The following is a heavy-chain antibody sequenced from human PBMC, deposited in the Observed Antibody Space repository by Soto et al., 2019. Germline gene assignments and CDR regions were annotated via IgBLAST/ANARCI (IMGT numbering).Heavy chain of an antibody. Sequence: EVQLVESGGGLVQPGGSLRLSCAASGLTVSSNYMRWVRQAPGKGLEWVSVIHSGGRTHYADSVKGRFTISRDNSKNTLYLQMNSLRAEDTAVYYCAREGSRGYSGYDYSYFDYWGQGTLVNVSS. CDR2: IHSGGRT. CDR3: AREGSRGYSGYDYSYFDY. V-gene: IGHV3-66*01. CDR1: GLTVSSNY. D-gene: IGHD5-12*01. J-gene: IGHJ4*02.